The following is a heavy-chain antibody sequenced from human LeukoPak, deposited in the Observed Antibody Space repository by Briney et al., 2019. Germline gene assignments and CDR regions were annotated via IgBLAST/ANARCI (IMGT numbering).Heavy chain of an antibody. CDR2: IYYSGST. D-gene: IGHD3-22*01. CDR3: ARHRPYYYDSSGQTHFDY. V-gene: IGHV4-59*08. Sequence: SETLSLTCTVSGGSISSYYWSWTRQPPGKGLEWIGYIYYSGSTNYNPSLKSRVTISVDTSKNQFSLKLSSVTAADTAVYYCARHRPYYYDSSGQTHFDYWGQGTLVTVSS. CDR1: GGSISSYY. J-gene: IGHJ4*02.